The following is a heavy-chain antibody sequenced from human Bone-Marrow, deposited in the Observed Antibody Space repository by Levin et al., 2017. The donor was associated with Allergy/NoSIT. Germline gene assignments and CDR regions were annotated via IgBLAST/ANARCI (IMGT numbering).Heavy chain of an antibody. V-gene: IGHV4-61*02. CDR1: GGSINSGYYY. J-gene: IGHJ4*02. D-gene: IGHD6-19*01. CDR2: IYTSGTT. Sequence: SETLSLTCTVSGGSINSGYYYWSWIRQPAGKGLEWIGRIYTSGTTNYNPSLKSRVTISVDTSKNQFSLKLSSVTAADPAVYYCARTPGSSGWYYFDYWGQGTLVTVSS. CDR3: ARTPGSSGWYYFDY.